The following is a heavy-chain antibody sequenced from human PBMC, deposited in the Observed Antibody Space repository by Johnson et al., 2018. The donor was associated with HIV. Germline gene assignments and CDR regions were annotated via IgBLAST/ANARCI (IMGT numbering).Heavy chain of an antibody. V-gene: IGHV3-30*04. J-gene: IGHJ3*02. CDR3: ARGTPWDAFDI. Sequence: QVQLVESGGGVVQPGRSLRLSCTASGFTFSNYAIHWVRQAPGKGLEWVTVISYDGSNQYYADSVKGRFTISRDNAKNSLYLQMNSLRAEDTAVYYCARGTPWDAFDIWGQGTVVTVSS. CDR1: GFTFSNYA. CDR2: ISYDGSNQ.